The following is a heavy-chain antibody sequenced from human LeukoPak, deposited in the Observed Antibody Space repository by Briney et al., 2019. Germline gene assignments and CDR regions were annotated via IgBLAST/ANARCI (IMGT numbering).Heavy chain of an antibody. D-gene: IGHD2-15*01. CDR2: IYPGDSDT. V-gene: IGHV5-51*01. Sequence: PGESLKISCKGSGYSFTSYWIGWVRQMPGKGREWMGIIYPGDSDTRYSPSFQGQATISADKSISTAYLQWSSLKASDTAMYYCARPPDMTWYNWFDPWGQGTLVTVSS. CDR3: ARPPDMTWYNWFDP. J-gene: IGHJ5*02. CDR1: GYSFTSYW.